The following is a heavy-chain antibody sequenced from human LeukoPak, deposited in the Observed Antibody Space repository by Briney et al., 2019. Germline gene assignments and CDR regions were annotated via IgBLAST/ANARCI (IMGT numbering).Heavy chain of an antibody. V-gene: IGHV1-24*01. CDR3: ARSLGDYVWGSYRYTTIYYYGMDV. Sequence: ASVKVSCKVSGYTLTELPMHWVRQAPGKGLEWMGGFDPEDGETIYAQKFQGWVTMTRDTSISTAYMELSRLRSDDTAVYYCARSLGDYVWGSYRYTTIYYYGMDVWGQGTTVTVSS. D-gene: IGHD3-16*02. CDR2: FDPEDGET. CDR1: GYTLTELP. J-gene: IGHJ6*02.